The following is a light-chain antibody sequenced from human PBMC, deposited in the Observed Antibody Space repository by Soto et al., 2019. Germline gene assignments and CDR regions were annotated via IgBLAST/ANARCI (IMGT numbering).Light chain of an antibody. CDR2: GAS. CDR1: QSVSSN. CDR3: QQYNIWPGT. V-gene: IGKV3-15*01. Sequence: EIVMTQSPATLSVSPGERVTLSCRASQSVSSNLAWYQQKPGKAPRLLIYGASSRDTGIPARFSGRGSGTEFTLTISSLQSEDFAVYYCQQYNIWPGTFGQGTKVDI. J-gene: IGKJ1*01.